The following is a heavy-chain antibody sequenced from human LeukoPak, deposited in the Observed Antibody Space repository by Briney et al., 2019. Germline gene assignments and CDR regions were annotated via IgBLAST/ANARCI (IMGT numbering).Heavy chain of an antibody. CDR1: GLTVSSYS. CDR2: ISSSSTI. J-gene: IGHJ4*02. V-gene: IGHV3-48*01. D-gene: IGHD3-10*01. CDR3: AREGYYGSGSPPSLYFDY. Sequence: GGSLRLSCVASGLTVSSYSMNWVRQAPGKGLEWVSYISSSSTIYYADSVKGRFTISRDNSRSTLYLQMNSLRPEDTAIYYCAREGYYGSGSPPSLYFDYWGQGTLVTVSS.